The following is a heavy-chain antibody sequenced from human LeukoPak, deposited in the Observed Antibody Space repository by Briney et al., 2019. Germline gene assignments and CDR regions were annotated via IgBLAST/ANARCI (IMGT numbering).Heavy chain of an antibody. V-gene: IGHV1-46*01. J-gene: IGHJ4*02. CDR3: ATIDGHYDSSGY. CDR1: GYTFTSYY. D-gene: IGHD3-22*01. Sequence: RASVKVSCKASGYTFTSYYMHWVRQAPGQGLEWMGIINPSGGSTSYAQKFQGRVTMTRDTSTSTVYMELSSLRSEDTAVYYCATIDGHYDSSGYWGQGTLVTVSS. CDR2: INPSGGST.